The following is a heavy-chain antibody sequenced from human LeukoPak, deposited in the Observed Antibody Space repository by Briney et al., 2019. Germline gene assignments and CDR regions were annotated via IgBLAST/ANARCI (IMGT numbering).Heavy chain of an antibody. CDR1: GYTLTELS. V-gene: IGHV1-24*01. CDR3: ATAKTAVAGRYFDY. D-gene: IGHD6-19*01. CDR2: FDPEDGET. J-gene: IGHJ4*02. Sequence: ASVKVSCKVSGYTLTELSMHWVRQAPGKGLEWMGGFDPEDGETIYAQKFQGRVTMTEDTSTDTAYMELSSLRSEDTAVYYCATAKTAVAGRYFDYWGQGTLVTVSS.